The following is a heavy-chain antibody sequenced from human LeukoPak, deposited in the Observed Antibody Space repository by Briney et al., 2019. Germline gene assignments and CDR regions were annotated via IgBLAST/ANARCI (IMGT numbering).Heavy chain of an antibody. V-gene: IGHV3-23*01. CDR3: AKGSSGYYYY. Sequence: GGSLRLSCAASRFTFSSYAMSSVCQTPGKGLEWVSAISGSGGSTYYADSVKGRFTISRDNSKNTLYLQMNSLRAEDTAVYYCAKGSSGYYYYWGQGTLVTVSS. CDR1: RFTFSSYA. D-gene: IGHD3-22*01. CDR2: ISGSGGST. J-gene: IGHJ4*02.